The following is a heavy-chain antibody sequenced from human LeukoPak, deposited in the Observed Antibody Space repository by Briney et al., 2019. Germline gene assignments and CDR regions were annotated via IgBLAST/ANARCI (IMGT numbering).Heavy chain of an antibody. Sequence: ASVKVSCKASGYTFTSYGISWVRQAPGQGLEWMGWISAYNGNTNYAQKLQGRVTMTTDTSTSTAYMELRSLRSDYTAVYYCARGYELRYFDWLSNNWFDPWGQGTLVTVSS. D-gene: IGHD3-9*01. CDR3: ARGYELRYFDWLSNNWFDP. CDR1: GYTFTSYG. CDR2: ISAYNGNT. J-gene: IGHJ5*02. V-gene: IGHV1-18*01.